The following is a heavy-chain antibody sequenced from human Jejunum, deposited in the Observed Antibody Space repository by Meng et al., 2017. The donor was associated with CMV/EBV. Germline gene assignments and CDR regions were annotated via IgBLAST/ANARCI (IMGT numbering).Heavy chain of an antibody. D-gene: IGHD3-16*02. Sequence: VQLPGSGPVLVKPSETLSLTCAVSGGSISTYYWSWIRQPPGKGLEWIGNNYYSGSTNYNPSLASRVTISVDSSKNQFSLKLSSVTAADTAVYYCARHQNGGTYPLDYWGQGTLVTVSS. V-gene: IGHV4-59*08. CDR2: NYYSGST. CDR3: ARHQNGGTYPLDY. CDR1: GGSISTYY. J-gene: IGHJ4*02.